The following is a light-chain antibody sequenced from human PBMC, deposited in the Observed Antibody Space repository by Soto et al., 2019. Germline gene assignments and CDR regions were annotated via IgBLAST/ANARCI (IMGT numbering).Light chain of an antibody. CDR2: GNN. V-gene: IGLV1-40*01. CDR3: QSYDSSLSGSRV. J-gene: IGLJ2*01. CDR1: SSNIGAGYD. Sequence: QSVLTQPPSVSGAPGQRVTISCTGSSSNIGAGYDVHWYQQLPGTAPKLLIFGNNHRPSGIPVRFSGSRSGTSASLAITGLQAEDEADYYCQSYDSSLSGSRVFGGGTKVTVL.